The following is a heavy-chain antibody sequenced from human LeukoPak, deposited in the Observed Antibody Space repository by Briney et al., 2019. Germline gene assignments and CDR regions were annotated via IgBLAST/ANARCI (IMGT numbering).Heavy chain of an antibody. D-gene: IGHD6-25*01. CDR2: IYYSGST. Sequence: PSETLSLTCTVSGGSISSYYWSWIRQPPGKGLEWIGYIYYSGSTNYNPSLKSRVTISVDTSKNQFSLKLSSVTAADTAVYYCARVVRLVAADWFDPWGQGILVTVSS. J-gene: IGHJ5*02. CDR1: GGSISSYY. V-gene: IGHV4-59*01. CDR3: ARVVRLVAADWFDP.